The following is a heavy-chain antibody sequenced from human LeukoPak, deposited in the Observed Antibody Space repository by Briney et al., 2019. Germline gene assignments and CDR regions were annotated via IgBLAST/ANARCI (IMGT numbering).Heavy chain of an antibody. CDR1: GSSFTSYW. Sequence: GESLKISCKGSGSSFTSYWIGWVRQMPGKGLEWMGIIYPGDSDTRYSPSFQGQVTISADKSISTSYLQWSSLKASDTAMYYCARHSGYDYGYYYYMDVWGKGTTVTVSS. CDR3: ARHSGYDYGYYYYMDV. CDR2: IYPGDSDT. D-gene: IGHD5-12*01. J-gene: IGHJ6*03. V-gene: IGHV5-51*01.